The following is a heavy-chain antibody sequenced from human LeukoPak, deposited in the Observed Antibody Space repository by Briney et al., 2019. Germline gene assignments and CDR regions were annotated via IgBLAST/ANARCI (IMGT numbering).Heavy chain of an antibody. CDR2: IYYSGST. CDR3: ARGFNDILTGYRFDY. D-gene: IGHD3-9*01. Sequence: SETLSLTCTVSGGSISSGGYYWSWIRQHPGKGLEWIGYIYYSGSTYYNPSLKSRVTISVDTSKNQFSLKLSSVTAADTAVYYCARGFNDILTGYRFDYWGQGTLVTVSS. J-gene: IGHJ4*02. V-gene: IGHV4-31*03. CDR1: GGSISSGGYY.